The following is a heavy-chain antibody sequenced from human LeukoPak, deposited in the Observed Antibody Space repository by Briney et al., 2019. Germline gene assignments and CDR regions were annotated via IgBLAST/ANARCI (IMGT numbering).Heavy chain of an antibody. V-gene: IGHV4-4*07. D-gene: IGHD3-22*01. Sequence: PSETLSLTCTVSGGSISSYYWSWIRQPAGKGLEWIGRIYTRGSTNYNPSLKSRVTMSVDTSKNQFSLKLSSVIAADTAVYYCARLLSSGRSDYWGQGTLVTVSS. CDR1: GGSISSYY. CDR2: IYTRGST. J-gene: IGHJ4*02. CDR3: ARLLSSGRSDY.